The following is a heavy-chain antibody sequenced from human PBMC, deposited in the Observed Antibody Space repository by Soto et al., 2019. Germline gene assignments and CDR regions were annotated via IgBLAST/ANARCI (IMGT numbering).Heavy chain of an antibody. CDR1: GYTFSTYG. CDR2: ISAYNGDTET. V-gene: IGHV1-18*01. D-gene: IGHD6-13*01. J-gene: IGHJ4*02. CDR3: AREAAVMAAAGPDY. Sequence: ASVKVSCKASGYTFSTYGISWVRQAPGQGLEWMGWISAYNGDTETNYAQKFQGRVTMTTDTSTSAAYMELGNLRSDDTAVYYCAREAAVMAAAGPDYWGQGTLVTVSS.